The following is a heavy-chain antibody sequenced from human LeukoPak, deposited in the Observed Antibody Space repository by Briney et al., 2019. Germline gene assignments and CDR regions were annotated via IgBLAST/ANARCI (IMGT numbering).Heavy chain of an antibody. J-gene: IGHJ3*02. CDR1: GFTFSSYE. Sequence: QTGGSLRLSCAASGFTFSSYEMNWVRQAPGKGLEWVSYISSSGSTIYYADSVKGRFTISRDNAKNSLYLQMNSLRAEDTAVYYCARDCWELSALSCAFDIWGQGTMVTVSS. CDR3: ARDCWELSALSCAFDI. V-gene: IGHV3-48*03. D-gene: IGHD1-26*01. CDR2: ISSSGSTI.